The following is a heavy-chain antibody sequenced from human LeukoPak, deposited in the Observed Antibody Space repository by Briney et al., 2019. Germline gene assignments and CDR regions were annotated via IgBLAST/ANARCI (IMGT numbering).Heavy chain of an antibody. Sequence: GASVKVSCKASGYTFTNNGISWVRQAPGQGLEWMGWISTYNGNTNYAQKLQGRVTMTTDTSTSTAYMELRSLRSEDTAVYYCARDLGYCSGGSCYQTTYFDYWGQGTLVTVSS. CDR2: ISTYNGNT. CDR1: GYTFTNNG. V-gene: IGHV1-18*01. J-gene: IGHJ4*02. D-gene: IGHD2-15*01. CDR3: ARDLGYCSGGSCYQTTYFDY.